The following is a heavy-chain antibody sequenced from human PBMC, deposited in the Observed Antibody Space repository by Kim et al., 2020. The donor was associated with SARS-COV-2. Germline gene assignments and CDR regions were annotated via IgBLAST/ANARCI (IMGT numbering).Heavy chain of an antibody. V-gene: IGHV1-18*01. CDR3: ARDLSFRLTTVTTPKKAGFHYYYYYGMDV. Sequence: ASVKVSCKASGYTFTSYGISWVRQAPGQGLEWMGWISAYNGNTNYAQKLQGRVTMTTDTSTSTAYMELRSLRSDDTAVYYCARDLSFRLTTVTTPKKAGFHYYYYYGMDVWGQGTTVTVSS. CDR2: ISAYNGNT. J-gene: IGHJ6*02. CDR1: GYTFTSYG. D-gene: IGHD4-17*01.